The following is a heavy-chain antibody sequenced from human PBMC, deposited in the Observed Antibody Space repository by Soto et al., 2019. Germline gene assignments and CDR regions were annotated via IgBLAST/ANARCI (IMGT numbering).Heavy chain of an antibody. CDR3: ARDRVLGSGSNAY. V-gene: IGHV3-74*01. Sequence: EVQLVESGGALVQPGGSLRLSCAASGFTFSNYWMHWVRQAPGKGLVWVSRIRGDGRDKGYADSVRGRFSISRDNAGSTMYLQMNSLTAEDTAVYYCARDRVLGSGSNAYWGQGTLVTVSS. CDR1: GFTFSNYW. CDR2: IRGDGRDK. J-gene: IGHJ4*02. D-gene: IGHD3-10*01.